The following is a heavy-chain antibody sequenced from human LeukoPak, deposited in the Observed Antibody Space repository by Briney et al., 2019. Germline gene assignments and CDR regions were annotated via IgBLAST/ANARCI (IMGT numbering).Heavy chain of an antibody. J-gene: IGHJ6*02. V-gene: IGHV4-59*01. D-gene: IGHD3-3*01. Sequence: SETLSLTCTVPGGSISSYYWSWIRQPPGKGLEWIGYISYSGNTNYNPSLKSRVTISVDTSKNQFSLKLSSVTAADTAVYYCARAPDYDFWSGHPNPYYYYGMDVWGQGTTVTVSS. CDR1: GGSISSYY. CDR3: ARAPDYDFWSGHPNPYYYYGMDV. CDR2: ISYSGNT.